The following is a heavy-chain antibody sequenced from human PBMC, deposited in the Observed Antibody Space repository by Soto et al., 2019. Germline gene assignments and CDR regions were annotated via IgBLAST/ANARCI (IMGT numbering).Heavy chain of an antibody. Sequence: PGGSLRLSCGASGFTFSDYYMSWIRQAPGKGLEWVSYIWSDGSDIYYADSVKGRFTISRDNARDSLYLQMNSLRAEDTGVYYCARGHYGLDVWGQGTTVTVSS. CDR1: GFTFSDYY. CDR3: ARGHYGLDV. V-gene: IGHV3-11*01. J-gene: IGHJ6*02. CDR2: IWSDGSDI.